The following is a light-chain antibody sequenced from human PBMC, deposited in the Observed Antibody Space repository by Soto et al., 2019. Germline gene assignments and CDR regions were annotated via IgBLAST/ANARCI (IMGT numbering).Light chain of an antibody. CDR2: KDS. CDR1: ALPKQY. Sequence: SSELTQPHSVSVSPGQTARITCSGDALPKQYAYWYQQKPGQAPVLVIYKDSERPSGIPERFSGSSSGTTVTLTISGVQAEDEADYYCQSADSSGTYVVFGGGTKLTVL. CDR3: QSADSSGTYVV. J-gene: IGLJ2*01. V-gene: IGLV3-25*03.